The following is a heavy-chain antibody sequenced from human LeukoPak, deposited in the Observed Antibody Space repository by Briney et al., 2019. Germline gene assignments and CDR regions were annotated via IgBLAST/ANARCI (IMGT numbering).Heavy chain of an antibody. CDR3: ARVGKYCGGDCYSWFDY. CDR2: IIPIFGTA. J-gene: IGHJ4*02. CDR1: GGTFSSYA. D-gene: IGHD2-21*02. V-gene: IGHV1-69*06. Sequence: SVKVSCKASGGTFSSYAISWVRQAPGQGLEWMGGIIPIFGTANYAQKFQGRVTITADKSTSTAYMELSSLRSEDTAVYYCARVGKYCGGDCYSWFDYWGQGTLVTVSS.